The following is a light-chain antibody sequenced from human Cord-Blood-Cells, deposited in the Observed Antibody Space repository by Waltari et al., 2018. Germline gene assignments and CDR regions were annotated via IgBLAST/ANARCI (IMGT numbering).Light chain of an antibody. V-gene: IGKV3-20*01. CDR3: QQYGSSPRT. CDR1: QRISNSY. Sequence: EIVLTQSPGTLSLSPGERATFSCRASQRISNSYLAWYQQKPGQAPRILIYGASSRATGIPDRFSGSGSGKDFTRTISRLEPEEFAVYYCQQYGSSPRTFGQGTKVEI. J-gene: IGKJ1*01. CDR2: GAS.